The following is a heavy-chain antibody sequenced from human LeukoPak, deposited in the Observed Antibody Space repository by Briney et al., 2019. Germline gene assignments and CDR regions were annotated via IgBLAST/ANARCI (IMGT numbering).Heavy chain of an antibody. CDR1: GLTFNNYA. J-gene: IGHJ6*02. CDR3: ATSWGPDTSAFRWGRDGMDV. Sequence: GGSLRLSCAVSGLTFNNYAMSWVRQAPGKGLEWVSAISKSGDHTYYAASAKGRFTIYRDNSKNTQYLQMNSLRAEDTAVYYCATSWGPDTSAFRWGRDGMDVWGQGTTVTVS. CDR2: ISKSGDHT. V-gene: IGHV3-23*01. D-gene: IGHD3-16*01.